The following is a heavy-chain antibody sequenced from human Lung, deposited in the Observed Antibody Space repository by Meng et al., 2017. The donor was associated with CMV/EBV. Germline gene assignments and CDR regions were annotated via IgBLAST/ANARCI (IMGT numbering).Heavy chain of an antibody. V-gene: IGHV3-7*01. CDR2: IKEDGSEE. CDR1: GFTFSISW. Sequence: GESLKISCAASGFTFSISWMSWVRQAPGKGLERVASIKEDGSEEHYVDSVKGRFTISRDNAKNSVYLQMNTLRAEDTAVYYCARNLRTPEYWGQGTLVTVSS. CDR3: ARNLRTPEY. D-gene: IGHD4-17*01. J-gene: IGHJ4*02.